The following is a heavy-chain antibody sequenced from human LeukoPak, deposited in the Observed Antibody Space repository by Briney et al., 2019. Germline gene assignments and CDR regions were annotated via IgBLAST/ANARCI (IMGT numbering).Heavy chain of an antibody. D-gene: IGHD3-22*01. CDR1: GFSFSSYS. Sequence: GGSLSLSCAPSGFSFSSYSMSWVRQAPGGGLEWVSAISGGGGSTYYADSVKGRFTISRDNSKNTLYLQMNSLRAEDTAVYYCAIFRYYYDSSGYYGFWGQGTLVTVSS. V-gene: IGHV3-23*01. CDR3: AIFRYYYDSSGYYGF. J-gene: IGHJ4*02. CDR2: ISGGGGST.